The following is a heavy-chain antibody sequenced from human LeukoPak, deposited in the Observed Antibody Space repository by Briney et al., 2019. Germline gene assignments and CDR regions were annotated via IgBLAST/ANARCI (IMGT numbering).Heavy chain of an antibody. CDR2: RKKDGSEE. V-gene: IGHV3-7*01. CDR3: ARYDNWLAGDV. Sequence: GGCLRLPFAASEFTYSDCWLSGVRQAAGKGAEWVANRKKDGSEEHYVHSEKCRFTVSRDKAKHSQFLQMNSLRVEDTAVYYCARYDNWLAGDVWAQGTTVCVSS. D-gene: IGHD3-22*01. J-gene: IGHJ6*02. CDR1: EFTYSDCW.